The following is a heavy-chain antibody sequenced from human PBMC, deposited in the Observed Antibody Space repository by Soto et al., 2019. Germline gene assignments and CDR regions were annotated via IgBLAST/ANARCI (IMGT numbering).Heavy chain of an antibody. CDR2: INHSGST. CDR3: ARYRGWLLGMNFDY. CDR1: GGSFSGYY. V-gene: IGHV4-34*01. D-gene: IGHD5-12*01. J-gene: IGHJ4*02. Sequence: PSETLSLTCAVYGGSFSGYYWSWIRQPPGKGLEWIGEINHSGSTNYNPSLKSRVTISVDTSKNQFSLKLSSVTAADTAVYYCARYRGWLLGMNFDYWGQGTLVTDS.